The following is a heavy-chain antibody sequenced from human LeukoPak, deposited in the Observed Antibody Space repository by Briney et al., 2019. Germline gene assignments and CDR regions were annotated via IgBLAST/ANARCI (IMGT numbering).Heavy chain of an antibody. V-gene: IGHV3-33*01. CDR2: IWSDGSNK. CDR1: GFTFSSYG. D-gene: IGHD6-13*01. CDR3: ARFCDSSSCGSSDY. Sequence: GRSPRLSCAASGFTFSSYGMHWVRQAPGKGLEWVAVIWSDGSNKYYADSVKGRFTISRGNSKNTLYLQMNSLRAEDTAVYYCARFCDSSSCGSSDYWGQGTLVTVSS. J-gene: IGHJ4*02.